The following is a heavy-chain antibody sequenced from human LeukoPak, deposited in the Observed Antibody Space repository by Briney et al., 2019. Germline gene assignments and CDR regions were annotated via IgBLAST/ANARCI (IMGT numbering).Heavy chain of an antibody. CDR1: GGSISSGSYY. J-gene: IGHJ3*02. D-gene: IGHD1-14*01. V-gene: IGHV4-61*01. CDR2: IYYSGST. Sequence: SETLSLTCTVSGGSISSGSYYWSWIRQPPGKGLEWIGYIYYSGSTNYNPSLKSRVTISVDTSKNQFSLKLSSVTAADTAVYYCARATVPRGPFDIWGQGTMVTVSS. CDR3: ARATVPRGPFDI.